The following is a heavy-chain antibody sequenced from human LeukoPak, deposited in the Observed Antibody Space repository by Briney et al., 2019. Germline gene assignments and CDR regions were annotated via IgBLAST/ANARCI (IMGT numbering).Heavy chain of an antibody. J-gene: IGHJ6*03. CDR1: GFTFGSCA. Sequence: GGSLRLSCAASGFTFGSCAMSWVRQAPGEGLEWVSAISDSGVNTYYADSVKGRFTISRDNSRNTLYLQMNSLRAEDTAVYYCAKDLITRTVRDYYFYYMDVWGEGTTVTVSS. CDR3: AKDLITRTVRDYYFYYMDV. CDR2: ISDSGVNT. V-gene: IGHV3-23*01. D-gene: IGHD1-20*01.